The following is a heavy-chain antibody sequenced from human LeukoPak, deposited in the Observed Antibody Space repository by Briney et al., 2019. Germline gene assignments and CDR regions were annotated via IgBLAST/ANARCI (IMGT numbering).Heavy chain of an antibody. CDR3: ATDRATQYFDY. CDR1: GFTFNRFG. D-gene: IGHD2-15*01. CDR2: IWYDGSNK. Sequence: PGGSLRLSCATSGFTFNRFGMHWVRQAPGKGLEWVAVIWYDGSNKDYADSVKGRFTISRDNSRNTLFLQMNSLRAEDTAVYYCATDRATQYFDYWGQGTLVSVSS. J-gene: IGHJ4*02. V-gene: IGHV3-33*01.